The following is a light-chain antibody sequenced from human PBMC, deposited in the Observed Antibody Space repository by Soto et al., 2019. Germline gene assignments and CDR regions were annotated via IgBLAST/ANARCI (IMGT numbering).Light chain of an antibody. J-gene: IGKJ1*01. CDR1: QSISNNY. Sequence: EIGLTQSTGTLSLSPGERATLSCRASQSISNNYLAWYQQKPGQAPRLLLYGASSRATGIPDRFSGSGSGTDFTLTISRLEPEDFAVYYCQRYGGSQWTLGQGTKVEIK. V-gene: IGKV3-20*01. CDR2: GAS. CDR3: QRYGGSQWT.